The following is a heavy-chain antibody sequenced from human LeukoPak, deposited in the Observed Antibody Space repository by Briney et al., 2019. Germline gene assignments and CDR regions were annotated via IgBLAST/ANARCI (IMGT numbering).Heavy chain of an antibody. CDR1: GGTFSSYT. CDR2: IMPLFNTA. V-gene: IGHV1-69*05. J-gene: IGHJ6*03. CDR3: ARVDRSHFYLDG. Sequence: GSSVKVSCKASGGTFSSYTITWVRQAPGQGLEWMGGIMPLFNTANYAQQFQGRVTMTTDESTSTAYLELRSLRFEDTDMYYCARVDRSHFYLDGWGKGATVTVSS.